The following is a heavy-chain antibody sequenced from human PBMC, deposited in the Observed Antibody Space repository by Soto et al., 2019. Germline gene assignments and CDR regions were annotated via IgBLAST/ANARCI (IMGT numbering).Heavy chain of an antibody. CDR2: ISYSGST. V-gene: IGHV4-59*08. Sequence: SETLSLTCAVSGGSISSYYWSWIRQPPGKGLEWIGFISYSGSTYYSTSLKSRVTISVDTSKSQFSLNLSFVTAADTAVYYCATMGTPATGLYFFDYWGQGSLVTVSS. CDR3: ATMGTPATGLYFFDY. D-gene: IGHD2-15*01. CDR1: GGSISSYY. J-gene: IGHJ4*02.